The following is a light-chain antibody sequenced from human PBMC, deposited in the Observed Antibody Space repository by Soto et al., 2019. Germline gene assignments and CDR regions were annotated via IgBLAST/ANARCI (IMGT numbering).Light chain of an antibody. J-gene: IGKJ1*01. V-gene: IGKV3-20*01. CDR2: GAS. Sequence: EIVMTQSPATLSVSPGERATLSCRASQSVSSNLAWYQQKPGQAPRLLIYGASSRAAGIPDRFSGSGSGTDFTLTISRLEPEDFVVYHCQQYDGSPRTFGQGTKVDIK. CDR1: QSVSSN. CDR3: QQYDGSPRT.